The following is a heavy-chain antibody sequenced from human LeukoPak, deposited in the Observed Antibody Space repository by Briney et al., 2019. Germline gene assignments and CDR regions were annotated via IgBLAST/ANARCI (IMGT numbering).Heavy chain of an antibody. Sequence: ASVKVSCKASGGTFSSYAISWVRQAPGQGLEWMGGIIPIFGTANYAQKFQGRVTITTDESTSTAYMELSGLRSEDTAVYYCARDFAGSSSWYFGSFDIWGQGTMVTVSS. CDR3: ARDFAGSSSWYFGSFDI. J-gene: IGHJ3*02. CDR1: GGTFSSYA. V-gene: IGHV1-69*05. CDR2: IIPIFGTA. D-gene: IGHD6-13*01.